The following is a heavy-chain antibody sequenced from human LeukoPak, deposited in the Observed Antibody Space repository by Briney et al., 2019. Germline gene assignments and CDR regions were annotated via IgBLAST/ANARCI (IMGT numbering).Heavy chain of an antibody. J-gene: IGHJ4*02. Sequence: GGSLRLSCAASGFTFSSYSMNWVRQAPGKGLEWVSSISSSSSYIYYADSMQGRFTISRDNAKNSLYLQMHTLRAEDTAVYYCARVSGGKWELLGSLDYWGQGTLVTVSS. V-gene: IGHV3-21*01. D-gene: IGHD1-26*01. CDR3: ARVSGGKWELLGSLDY. CDR2: ISSSSSYI. CDR1: GFTFSSYS.